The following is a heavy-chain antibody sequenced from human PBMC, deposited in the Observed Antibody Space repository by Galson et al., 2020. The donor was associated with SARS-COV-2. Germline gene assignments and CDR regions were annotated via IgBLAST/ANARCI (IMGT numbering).Heavy chain of an antibody. Sequence: SETLSLTCTVSGGSISSSTYYWVWIRHSPRTGLQYIGSVFYSGSTSLNRGNTYYNPSLKSRVTISVDTSKNQFSLEVYSVTAADTAVYYCATLTPEVLMLHDARDFWGLGTLVTVSS. CDR1: GGSISSSTYY. CDR2: VFYSGST. J-gene: IGHJ4*02. D-gene: IGHD2-8*01. CDR3: ATLTPEVLMLHDARDF. V-gene: IGHV4-39*01.